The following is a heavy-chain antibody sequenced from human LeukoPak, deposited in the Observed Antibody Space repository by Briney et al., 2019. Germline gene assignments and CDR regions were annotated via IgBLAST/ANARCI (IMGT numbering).Heavy chain of an antibody. CDR1: GFTFSSYW. Sequence: PGGSLRLSCAASGFTFSSYWMSWVRQAPGKGLEWVANIKQDGSEKYYVDSVKGRFTISRDNAKNSLYLQMNSLRAEDTAVYYCARVASLPMVYDAFDIWGQGTMVTVSS. V-gene: IGHV3-7*01. D-gene: IGHD3-10*01. CDR2: IKQDGSEK. J-gene: IGHJ3*02. CDR3: ARVASLPMVYDAFDI.